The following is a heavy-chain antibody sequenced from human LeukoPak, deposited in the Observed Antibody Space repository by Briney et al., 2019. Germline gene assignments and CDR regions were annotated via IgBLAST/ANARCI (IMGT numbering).Heavy chain of an antibody. V-gene: IGHV4-39*01. Sequence: SETLSLTCTVSGGSISSSSYYWGWIRQPPGKGLEWMGSIYYSGSTYYNPSLKSRVTISVDTSKNQFSLKLSSVTAADTAVYYCARQGYSSGWYCWPPSNFDYWGQGTLVTVSS. CDR1: GGSISSSSYY. CDR2: IYYSGST. CDR3: ARQGYSSGWYCWPPSNFDY. D-gene: IGHD6-19*01. J-gene: IGHJ4*02.